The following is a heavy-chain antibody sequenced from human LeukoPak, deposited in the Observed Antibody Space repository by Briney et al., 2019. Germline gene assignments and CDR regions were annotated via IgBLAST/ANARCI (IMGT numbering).Heavy chain of an antibody. D-gene: IGHD5-12*01. V-gene: IGHV1-18*01. Sequence: GASVKVSCKASGYTFTSYGISWVRQAPGQGLEWMGWISAYNGNTNYAQKLQGRVTMTTDTSTSTAYMELRSLRSDDTAVYYCARFGGPIVATIGYYYYYGMDVWGQGTTVTVSS. CDR2: ISAYNGNT. CDR3: ARFGGPIVATIGYYYYYGMDV. CDR1: GYTFTSYG. J-gene: IGHJ6*02.